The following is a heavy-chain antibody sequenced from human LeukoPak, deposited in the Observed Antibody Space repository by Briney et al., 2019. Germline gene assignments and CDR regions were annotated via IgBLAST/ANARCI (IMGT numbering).Heavy chain of an antibody. CDR1: GFTFSSYA. J-gene: IGHJ4*02. Sequence: GRSLRLSCAASGFTFSSYAMHWVRQAPGKGLEWVAVISYDGSNKYYADSVKGRFTISRDNSKNTLYLQMNSLRAEDTAVYYCARDRDWNDAFGYWGQGTLVTVSS. V-gene: IGHV3-30-3*01. CDR3: ARDRDWNDAFGY. D-gene: IGHD1-1*01. CDR2: ISYDGSNK.